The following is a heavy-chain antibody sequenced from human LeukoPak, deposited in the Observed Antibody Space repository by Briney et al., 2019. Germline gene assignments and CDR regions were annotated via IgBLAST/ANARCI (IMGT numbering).Heavy chain of an antibody. CDR1: GFTFGRYW. CDR2: IKHDGSQK. Sequence: GGSLRLSCAASGFTFGRYWMSWVRQAPGRGLEWVANIKHDGSQKYYVDSVKGRITISRDNAKNSLYLQMNSLRAEDTAVYYCARDGMGGIKAFDIWGQGTMVTVSS. CDR3: ARDGMGGIKAFDI. J-gene: IGHJ3*02. D-gene: IGHD3-10*01. V-gene: IGHV3-7*05.